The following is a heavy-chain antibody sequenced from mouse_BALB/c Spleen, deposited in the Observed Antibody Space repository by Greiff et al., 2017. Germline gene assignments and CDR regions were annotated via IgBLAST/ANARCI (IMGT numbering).Heavy chain of an antibody. Sequence: EVQRVESGGGLVKPGGSLKLSCAASGFTFSSYAMSWVRQTPEKRLEWVASISSGGSTYYPDSVKGRFTVSRDNARNILYLQMSSLRSEDTAMYYCARFTTVVAPYWYFDVWGAGTTVTVSS. J-gene: IGHJ1*01. CDR3: ARFTTVVAPYWYFDV. CDR1: GFTFSSYA. V-gene: IGHV5-6-5*01. CDR2: ISSGGST. D-gene: IGHD1-1*01.